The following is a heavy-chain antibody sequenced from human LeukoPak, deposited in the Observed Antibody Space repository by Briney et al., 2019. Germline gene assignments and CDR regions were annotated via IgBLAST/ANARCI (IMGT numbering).Heavy chain of an antibody. V-gene: IGHV3-73*01. Sequence: GGSLKLSCAASGFTFSGSAMHWVRQASGKGLEWVGRIRSKANSYATAYAASVKGRFTISRDDSKNTAYLQMNSLKTEDTAVYYCTGTVAGTWNFDHWGQGTLVTVSS. J-gene: IGHJ4*02. CDR3: TGTVAGTWNFDH. CDR1: GFTFSGSA. D-gene: IGHD6-19*01. CDR2: IRSKANSYAT.